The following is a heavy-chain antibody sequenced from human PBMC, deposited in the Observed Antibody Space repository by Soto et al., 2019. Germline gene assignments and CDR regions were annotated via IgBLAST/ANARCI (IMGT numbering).Heavy chain of an antibody. CDR1: GFIFDDYA. CDR2: ISWNSGNI. D-gene: IGHD6-13*01. V-gene: IGHV3-9*01. J-gene: IGHJ4*02. CDR3: AKDLSSSSWRPLDY. Sequence: EVQLVESGGGLVQPGRSLRLSCAASGFIFDDYAMHWVRQAPGKGLEWVSGISWNSGNIGYADSVKGRFTISRDNAKNSLYLQMNSLRAEDTALYYCAKDLSSSSWRPLDYWGQGTLVTVSS.